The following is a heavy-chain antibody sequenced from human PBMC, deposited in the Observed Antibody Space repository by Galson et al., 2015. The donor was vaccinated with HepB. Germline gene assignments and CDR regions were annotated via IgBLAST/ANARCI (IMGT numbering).Heavy chain of an antibody. Sequence: SVKVSCKASGYILTNYYIHWVQRAPGQGPEWLGVINPSGDTTACAQNLQGRITMTRDTSTSTGYMELSSLRSEDTAVYYCAREAPRTYYFDGWGQGTLVTVSS. V-gene: IGHV1-46*01. D-gene: IGHD3-10*01. CDR1: GYILTNYY. CDR2: INPSGDTT. J-gene: IGHJ4*02. CDR3: AREAPRTYYFDG.